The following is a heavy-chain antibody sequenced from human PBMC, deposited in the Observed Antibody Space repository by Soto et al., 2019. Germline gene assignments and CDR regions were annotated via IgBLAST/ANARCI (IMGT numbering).Heavy chain of an antibody. Sequence: VQLVESGGGLVQPGGSLRLSCAASGFTFSNYWMSWVRQVPGKGLAWVSNIKEDGSEKYYVDSVKGRFTISRDNAKNSMHLQMNSLRDEDTAVYYCVRFSILVSGRGRGAFFDSWGQGTPVTVSS. V-gene: IGHV3-7*03. CDR3: VRFSILVSGRGRGAFFDS. CDR1: GFTFSNYW. CDR2: IKEDGSEK. J-gene: IGHJ4*02. D-gene: IGHD6-19*01.